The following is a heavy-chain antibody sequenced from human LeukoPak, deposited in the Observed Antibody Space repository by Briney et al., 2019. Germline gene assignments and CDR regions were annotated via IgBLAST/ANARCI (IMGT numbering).Heavy chain of an antibody. J-gene: IGHJ6*02. CDR2: INAGNGNT. CDR3: SAGATTYCGEDCYPSFFFYHGIDV. V-gene: IGHV1-3*01. Sequence: ASVKVSCKASGYTFTSYAMHWVRQAPGQRLEWMGWINAGNGNTKYSQKFQGRVTITRDTSASTAYVELSSLRSDDTAVYYCSAGATTYCGEDCYPSFFFYHGIDVWGQGTTVTVSS. D-gene: IGHD2-21*02. CDR1: GYTFTSYA.